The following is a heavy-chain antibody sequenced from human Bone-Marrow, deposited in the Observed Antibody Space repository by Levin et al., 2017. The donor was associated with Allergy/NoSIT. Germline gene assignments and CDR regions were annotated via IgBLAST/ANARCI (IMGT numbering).Heavy chain of an antibody. CDR3: ARGGRTNFGDLQGLDY. D-gene: IGHD3-10*01. Sequence: ASVKVSCKSSGYTFTDYYIHWVRQVPGQGLQWMGWINSHTGDTNLAQKFGGRIIMTTDTSLSTTYMDLRSLTSDDTAVYFCARGGRTNFGDLQGLDYWGQGTLVTVSS. CDR1: GYTFTDYY. V-gene: IGHV1-2*02. CDR2: INSHTGDT. J-gene: IGHJ4*02.